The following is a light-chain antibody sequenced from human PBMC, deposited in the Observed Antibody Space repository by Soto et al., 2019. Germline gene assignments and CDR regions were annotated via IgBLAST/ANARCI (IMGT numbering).Light chain of an antibody. Sequence: EFVLTQSPATLSLSPGERATLSCRASQSVTNYLTWYQQKPGQAPRLLIYEASNRATGIPARFSGSGSGTDFTLSIIRLEPEDFAVYYCQQYDISPWTFGQGTKVDIK. J-gene: IGKJ1*01. CDR3: QQYDISPWT. V-gene: IGKV3-11*01. CDR2: EAS. CDR1: QSVTNY.